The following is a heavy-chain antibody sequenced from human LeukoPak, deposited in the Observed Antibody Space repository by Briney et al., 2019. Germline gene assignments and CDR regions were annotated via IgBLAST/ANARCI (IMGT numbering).Heavy chain of an antibody. D-gene: IGHD3-16*02. Sequence: ASVKVSCKASGYTFTGYYMHWVRQAPGQGLEWMGWINPNSGGTNYAQKFHDRVTLTRDMSTTTDYMELSSLRSEDTAVYYCARDNSVGDIAWWFDPWGQGTLVTVSS. V-gene: IGHV1-2*02. CDR1: GYTFTGYY. CDR3: ARDNSVGDIAWWFDP. J-gene: IGHJ5*02. CDR2: INPNSGGT.